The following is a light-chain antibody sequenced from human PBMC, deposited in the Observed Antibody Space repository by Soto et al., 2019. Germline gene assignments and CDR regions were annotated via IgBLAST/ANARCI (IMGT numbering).Light chain of an antibody. CDR1: SIDVGGYNY. J-gene: IGLJ1*01. Sequence: SVLTAPASVSGSPGQSSAISVPGTSIDVGGYNYVSWYQQHPGKAPKFMIYDVSNRPSGVSNRFSGSKSGNTASLTISGLQAEDEADYYCSSYTTSNTRQIVFGTGTKVTVL. CDR2: DVS. V-gene: IGLV2-14*01. CDR3: SSYTTSNTRQIV.